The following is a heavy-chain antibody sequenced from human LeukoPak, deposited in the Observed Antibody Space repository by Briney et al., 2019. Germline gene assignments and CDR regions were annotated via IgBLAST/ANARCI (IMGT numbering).Heavy chain of an antibody. CDR3: ARCSGGDCYRPLDF. D-gene: IGHD2-21*01. CDR2: ISADNGNT. Sequence: ASVKVSCKASGYTFTSYGISWVRQAPGQGLEWMGWISADNGNTNYAQKLQGRFTMTTDTSTSTAYMELRSLRSDDTAVYFCARCSGGDCYRPLDFWGQGTLVTVSS. CDR1: GYTFTSYG. J-gene: IGHJ4*02. V-gene: IGHV1-18*01.